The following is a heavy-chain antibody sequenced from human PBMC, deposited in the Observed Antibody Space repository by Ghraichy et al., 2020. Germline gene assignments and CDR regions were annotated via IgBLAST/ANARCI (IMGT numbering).Heavy chain of an antibody. J-gene: IGHJ6*02. CDR1: GFTFSSYE. V-gene: IGHV3-48*03. CDR2: ISSSGSTI. CDR3: ARDRDIVVVPAVYYGMDV. Sequence: GGSLRLSCAASGFTFSSYEMNWVRQAPGKGLEWVSYISSSGSTIYYADSVKGRFTISRDNAKNSLYLQMNSLRAEDTAVYYCARDRDIVVVPAVYYGMDVWGQGTTVTVSS. D-gene: IGHD2-2*01.